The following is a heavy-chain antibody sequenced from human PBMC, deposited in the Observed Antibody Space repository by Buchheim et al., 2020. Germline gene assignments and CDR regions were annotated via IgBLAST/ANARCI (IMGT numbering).Heavy chain of an antibody. J-gene: IGHJ4*02. CDR1: GGSFSGYY. CDR2: INHSGST. V-gene: IGHV4-34*01. CDR3: ARAPRGVGATTPSYYFDY. Sequence: QVQLQQWGAGLLKPSETLSLTCAVYGGSFSGYYWSWIRQPPGKGLEWIGEINHSGSTNYNPSLKSRVTISVDTSKNQFSLKLSSVTAADTAVYYCARAPRGVGATTPSYYFDYWGQGTL. D-gene: IGHD1-26*01.